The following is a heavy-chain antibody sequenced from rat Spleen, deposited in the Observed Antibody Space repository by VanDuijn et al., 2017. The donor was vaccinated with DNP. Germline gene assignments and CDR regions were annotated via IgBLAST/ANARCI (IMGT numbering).Heavy chain of an antibody. V-gene: IGHV5-7*01. CDR1: GFTFSDYN. CDR2: IHSDGSST. CDR3: ARHGRRVFDY. Sequence: EVRLVESGGGLVQPGRSLKLSCAASGFTFSDYNMAWVRQAPKRGLEWITTIHSDGSSTYYRDSVRGRFTISRDNAKSTLYLQMNSLRSEDMATYYCARHGRRVFDYWGQGVMVTVSS. D-gene: IGHD1-11*01. J-gene: IGHJ2*01.